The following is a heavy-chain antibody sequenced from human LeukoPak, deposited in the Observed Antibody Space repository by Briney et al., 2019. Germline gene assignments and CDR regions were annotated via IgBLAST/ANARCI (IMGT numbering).Heavy chain of an antibody. V-gene: IGHV3-7*03. CDR3: ASVAATVPLDS. CDR2: VKRDGSEK. D-gene: IGHD6-13*01. J-gene: IGHJ4*02. CDR1: GFTFSTFW. Sequence: GGSLRLSCVASGFTFSTFWMSWVRQAPGKGLEWVANVKRDGSEKYCVDSVKGRFTISRDNAKNSLYLQMNSLRAEDTAVYYCASVAATVPLDSWGQGTLVTVSS.